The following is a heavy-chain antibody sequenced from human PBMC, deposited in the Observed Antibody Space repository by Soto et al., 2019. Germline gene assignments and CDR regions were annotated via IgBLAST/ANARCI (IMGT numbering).Heavy chain of an antibody. J-gene: IGHJ5*02. V-gene: IGHV3-21*01. CDR1: GFTFNTYD. D-gene: IGHD2-21*01. Sequence: EVQLVESGGGLVKPGGSLRLSCAASGFTFNTYDMNWVRQAPGKGLEWVSSITTSSAYIYYADSLKGRITISRDNAKNSLCLQRNSLRAADTAVYYCVRSGTARLLRHSWFDTWGQGTLVTVSS. CDR2: ITTSSAYI. CDR3: VRSGTARLLRHSWFDT.